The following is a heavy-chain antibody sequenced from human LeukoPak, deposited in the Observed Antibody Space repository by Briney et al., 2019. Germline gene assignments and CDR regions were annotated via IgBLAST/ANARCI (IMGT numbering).Heavy chain of an antibody. J-gene: IGHJ6*03. CDR2: IYYSGST. V-gene: IGHV4-39*07. Sequence: PSETLSLTCTVSGGSISSSSYYWGWIRQPPGKGLEWIGSIYYSGSTYYNPSLKSRVTISVDTSKNQFSLKLSSVTAADTAVYYCARVGYSSSWYISRLYYYYYMDVWGKGTTVTVPS. D-gene: IGHD6-13*01. CDR3: ARVGYSSSWYISRLYYYYYMDV. CDR1: GGSISSSSYY.